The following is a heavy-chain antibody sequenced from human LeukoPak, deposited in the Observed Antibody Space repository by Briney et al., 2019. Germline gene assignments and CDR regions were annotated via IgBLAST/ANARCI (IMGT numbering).Heavy chain of an antibody. Sequence: SETLSLTCTVSGGSISSYSWNWIRQPAGKGLEWIGRISGSTNYNPSLKSRVTMSLDTSKNQFSLKLSSVTAAGTAVYYCARALDYNNWFDPWGQGTLVTVSS. CDR2: ISGST. CDR3: ARALDYNNWFDP. CDR1: GGSISSYS. D-gene: IGHD4-11*01. V-gene: IGHV4-4*07. J-gene: IGHJ5*02.